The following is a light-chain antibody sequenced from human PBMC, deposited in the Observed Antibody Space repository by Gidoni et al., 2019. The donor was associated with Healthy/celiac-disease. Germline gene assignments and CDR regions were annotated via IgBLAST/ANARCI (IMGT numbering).Light chain of an antibody. CDR2: GAS. Sequence: EIVLTQCPGTLSLSPGERATPSCRASQSVSSSYLAWYQQTPGQAPRLLIYGASSRATGIPDRFSGSGSGTDFTLTISRLEPEDFAVYYCQQYGSSPPSLTFGGGTKVEIK. J-gene: IGKJ4*01. CDR3: QQYGSSPPSLT. V-gene: IGKV3-20*01. CDR1: QSVSSSY.